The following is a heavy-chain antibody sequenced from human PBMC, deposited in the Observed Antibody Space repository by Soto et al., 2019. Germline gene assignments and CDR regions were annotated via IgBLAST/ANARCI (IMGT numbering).Heavy chain of an antibody. Sequence: VQLVESGGGLVKPGGSLRLSCAASGFTFSDYYMSWIRQAPGKGLEWVSYISSSGSTIYYADSVKGRFTISRDNAKNSLYLQMNSLRAEDTAVYYCARDRVYCSSTSCYDYYYMDVWGKGTTVTVSS. CDR2: ISSSGSTI. CDR1: GFTFSDYY. D-gene: IGHD2-2*01. V-gene: IGHV3-11*01. CDR3: ARDRVYCSSTSCYDYYYMDV. J-gene: IGHJ6*03.